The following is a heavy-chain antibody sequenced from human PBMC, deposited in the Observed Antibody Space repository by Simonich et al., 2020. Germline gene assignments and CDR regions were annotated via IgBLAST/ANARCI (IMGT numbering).Heavy chain of an antibody. J-gene: IGHJ5*02. D-gene: IGHD3-10*01. Sequence: QVQLVQSGAEVKKPGSSVKVSCKASGGTFSSYAISWVRQAPGQGREWLGGIIPIFVTANYAQKFQGRVTITADESTSTAYMELSSLRSEDTAVYYCAREGITMVRGRWFDPWGQGTLVTVSS. CDR1: GGTFSSYA. V-gene: IGHV1-69*13. CDR3: AREGITMVRGRWFDP. CDR2: IIPIFVTA.